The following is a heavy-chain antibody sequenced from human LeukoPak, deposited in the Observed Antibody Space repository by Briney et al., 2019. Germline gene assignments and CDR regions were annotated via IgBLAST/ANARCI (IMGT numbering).Heavy chain of an antibody. CDR2: ISNSGGTI. CDR1: GFTFSDYF. V-gene: IGHV3-11*01. D-gene: IGHD6-25*01. Sequence: GGSLRLSCAVSGFTFSDYFMTWSRQAPGKGLEWVSYISNSGGTIYYSDSVKGRFTISRDNAKNLLYLEMDSLRAGDTAVYYCARMRSGWYFDHWGQGSLVTVSS. CDR3: ARMRSGWYFDH. J-gene: IGHJ4*02.